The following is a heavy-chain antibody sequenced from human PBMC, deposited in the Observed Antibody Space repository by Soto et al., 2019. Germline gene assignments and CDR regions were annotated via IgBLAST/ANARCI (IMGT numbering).Heavy chain of an antibody. Sequence: LRLSCAASGFTFSSYAMHWVRQAPGKGLEWVAVISYDGSNKYYADSVKGRFTISRDNSKNTLYLQMNSLRAEDTAVYYCAKNPTYDTSGYYYEYFDDWGQGTLVTVSS. J-gene: IGHJ4*02. CDR3: AKNPTYDTSGYYYEYFDD. CDR2: ISYDGSNK. V-gene: IGHV3-30-3*02. D-gene: IGHD3-22*01. CDR1: GFTFSSYA.